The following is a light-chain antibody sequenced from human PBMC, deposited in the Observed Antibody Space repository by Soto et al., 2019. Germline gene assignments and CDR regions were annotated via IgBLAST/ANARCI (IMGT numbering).Light chain of an antibody. Sequence: EIVLTQSPATLSLSPWERATLSCMASQSVSSNLAWYQQKPGQAPRLLIYGASTRATGIPARFSGSGSGTEFTLTISSLQSEDFAVYYCQQYNNWPPRTFGQGTKVDIK. J-gene: IGKJ1*01. CDR1: QSVSSN. CDR3: QQYNNWPPRT. CDR2: GAS. V-gene: IGKV3-15*01.